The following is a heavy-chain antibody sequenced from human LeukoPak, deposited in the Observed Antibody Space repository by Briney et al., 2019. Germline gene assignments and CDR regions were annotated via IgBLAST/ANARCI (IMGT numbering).Heavy chain of an antibody. V-gene: IGHV1-2*06. J-gene: IGHJ4*02. D-gene: IGHD3-16*01. CDR2: INPNSGDT. Sequence: GASVKVSCKASGYTFIAYYIHWVRQAPGQGLEWMGRINPNSGDTDYAQKFQGRIIMSRDTPISTLYMDLSRLRPDDTAVYYCARVGGSGAYYAFDYWGQGSLVTVSS. CDR3: ARVGGSGAYYAFDY. CDR1: GYTFIAYY.